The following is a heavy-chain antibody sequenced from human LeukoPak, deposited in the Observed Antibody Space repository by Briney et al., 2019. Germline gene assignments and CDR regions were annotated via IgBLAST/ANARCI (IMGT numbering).Heavy chain of an antibody. CDR3: ARVGSIAVAGTSY. CDR1: GGTFSSYA. CDR2: IIPIFGTA. D-gene: IGHD6-19*01. V-gene: IGHV1-69*05. Sequence: SVKVSCKASGGTFSSYAISWVRQAPGQGLEWMGRIIPIFGTANYAQKFQGRVTITTDESTSTAYMELSRLRSDDTAVYYCARVGSIAVAGTSYWGQGTLVTVSS. J-gene: IGHJ4*02.